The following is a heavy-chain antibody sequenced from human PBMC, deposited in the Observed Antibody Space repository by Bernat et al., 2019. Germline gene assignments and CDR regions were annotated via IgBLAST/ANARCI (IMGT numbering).Heavy chain of an antibody. J-gene: IGHJ4*02. V-gene: IGHV3-23*01. CDR1: GFSFSTYA. D-gene: IGHD3-10*01. Sequence: EVQLLESGGGLVQPGGSLRLSCAASGFSFSTYAMSWVRQAPGKGLAWVSTLSGSGDSTYYADSVKGRFTISRDNSKNTLCLQMNSLRAEDTAVYYCVRDLGVSRETMVQGILFAYWSQGTLVTVSS. CDR3: VRDLGVSRETMVQGILFAY. CDR2: LSGSGDST.